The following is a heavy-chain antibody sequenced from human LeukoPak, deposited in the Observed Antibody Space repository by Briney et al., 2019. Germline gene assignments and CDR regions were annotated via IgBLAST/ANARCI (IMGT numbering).Heavy chain of an antibody. CDR2: INAGNGNT. CDR3: ARDGGYSGYEISELDY. J-gene: IGHJ4*02. V-gene: IGHV1-3*03. Sequence: ASVKVSCKASGYTFTSYAMHWVRQAPGQRLEWMGWINAGNGNTKYSQEFQGRVTITRDTSASTAYMELSSLRAEDTAVYYCARDGGYSGYEISELDYWGQGTLVTVSS. D-gene: IGHD5-12*01. CDR1: GYTFTSYA.